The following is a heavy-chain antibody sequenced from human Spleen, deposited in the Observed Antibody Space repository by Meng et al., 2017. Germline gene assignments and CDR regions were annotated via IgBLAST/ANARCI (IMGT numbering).Heavy chain of an antibody. V-gene: IGHV3-30*01. J-gene: IGHJ4*02. CDR2: ISHDGGNK. CDR3: VRDDYGDF. CDR1: GFTFSNYA. Sequence: GQLLESGGGVVQPGRSLRLSCVASGFTFSNYAMHWVRQAPGKGLEWVAFISHDGGNKYYADSVKGRFTFSRDNSKNTLYVQMNSLRPEDTAVYYCVRDDYGDFWGQGTLVTVSS.